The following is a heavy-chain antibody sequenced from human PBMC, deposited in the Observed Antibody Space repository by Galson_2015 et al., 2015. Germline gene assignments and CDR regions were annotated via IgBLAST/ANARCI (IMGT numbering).Heavy chain of an antibody. CDR1: GGTFSSYA. CDR2: IIPIFGTA. V-gene: IGHV1-69*13. Sequence: SVKVSCKASGGTFSSYAISWVRQAPGQGLEWMGGIIPIFGTANYAQKFQGRVTITADESTSTAYMELSSRRSEDTAVYYCASSSTSTLGYYYYYMDVWVKGTTVPVSS. CDR3: ASSSTSTLGYYYYYMDV. D-gene: IGHD2-2*01. J-gene: IGHJ6*03.